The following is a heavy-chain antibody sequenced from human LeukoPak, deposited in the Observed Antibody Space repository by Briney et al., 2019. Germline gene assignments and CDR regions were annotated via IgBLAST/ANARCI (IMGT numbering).Heavy chain of an antibody. V-gene: IGHV1-18*04. CDR1: GYTFTRYG. Sequence: ASVKVSCKASGYTFTRYGISWLRQAPGQGLEWMGWISAYNGDTNYAQKLQGRVTMTTDTSTSTAYMELRRLISDDTAVYYCARDIGYCSGGSCSSYCDYWGQGTLVTVSS. D-gene: IGHD2-15*01. CDR3: ARDIGYCSGGSCSSYCDY. CDR2: ISAYNGDT. J-gene: IGHJ4*02.